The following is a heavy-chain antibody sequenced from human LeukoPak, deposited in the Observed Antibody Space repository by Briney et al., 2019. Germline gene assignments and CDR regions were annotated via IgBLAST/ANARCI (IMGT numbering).Heavy chain of an antibody. Sequence: GASVKVSCKASGYTFTTYGVSWVRQAPGQGLEWMGWIGGYDGNTNYAQKLRGRATMTTDTSTSTAYMDLRSLRSDDTALYYCARTVTTSSYYFDYWGQGTLVTVSS. D-gene: IGHD4-17*01. J-gene: IGHJ4*02. V-gene: IGHV1-18*01. CDR2: IGGYDGNT. CDR3: ARTVTTSSYYFDY. CDR1: GYTFTTYG.